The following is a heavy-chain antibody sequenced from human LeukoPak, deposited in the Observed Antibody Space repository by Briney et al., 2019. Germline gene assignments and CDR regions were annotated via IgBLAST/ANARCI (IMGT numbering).Heavy chain of an antibody. CDR3: ARSLLWPTGTFDI. CDR2: IDHGGST. D-gene: IGHD2-8*02. J-gene: IGHJ3*02. V-gene: IGHV4-34*01. Sequence: SETLSLTCAVYGGSLSGYYWIWIPPPPGKGPEWFGEIDHGGSTTYNPSLKSRVALSVDTSRKQVSLKLSSVTAADTAVYFCARSLLWPTGTFDIWGQGTMVAVSS. CDR1: GGSLSGYY.